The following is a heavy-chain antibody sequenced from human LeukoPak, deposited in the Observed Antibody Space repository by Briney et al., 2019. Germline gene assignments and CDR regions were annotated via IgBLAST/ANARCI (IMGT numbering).Heavy chain of an antibody. CDR1: GFTFSSYA. Sequence: GGSLRLSCAASGFTFSSYAMSWVRQAPGRGLEWVSAMSGSGGSTYFADSVKGRFTISRDKSKNTLNLQMNSLRAEDTAVYYCVKVDNGILTGYYAFDYWGQGTLVTVSS. J-gene: IGHJ4*02. CDR3: VKVDNGILTGYYAFDY. CDR2: MSGSGGST. D-gene: IGHD3-9*01. V-gene: IGHV3-23*01.